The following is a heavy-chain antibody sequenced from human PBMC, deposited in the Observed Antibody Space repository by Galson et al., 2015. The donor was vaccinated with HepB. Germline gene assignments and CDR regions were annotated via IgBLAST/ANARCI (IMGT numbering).Heavy chain of an antibody. V-gene: IGHV3-49*03. CDR2: IRSKVYGEAP. D-gene: IGHD3-22*01. Sequence: SLRLSCAASGFSFGGYAMSWFRQAPGKGLEWVGFIRSKVYGEAPQYAASVKGRFTISRDDSKSIAYLQMTSLKTEDTAVYYCTRSNYDSSGNDAFDIWGQGTLVTVSS. CDR3: TRSNYDSSGNDAFDI. CDR1: GFSFGGYA. J-gene: IGHJ3*02.